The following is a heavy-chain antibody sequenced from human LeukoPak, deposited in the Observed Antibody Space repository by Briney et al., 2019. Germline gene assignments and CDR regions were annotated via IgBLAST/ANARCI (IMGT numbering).Heavy chain of an antibody. D-gene: IGHD3-10*01. CDR3: AREAGSGSYYGGYYYYYGMDV. Sequence: GGSLRLSCAASGFTFSDYNMNWVRQSPEKGLEWVSSITSGTTYIYYADSVKGRFTISRDNAKNSLYLQMNSLRAEDTAVYYCAREAGSGSYYGGYYYYYGMDVWGQGTTVTVSS. J-gene: IGHJ6*02. V-gene: IGHV3-21*04. CDR1: GFTFSDYN. CDR2: ITSGTTYI.